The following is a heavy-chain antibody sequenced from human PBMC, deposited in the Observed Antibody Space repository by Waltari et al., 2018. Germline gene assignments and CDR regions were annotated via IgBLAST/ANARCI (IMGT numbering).Heavy chain of an antibody. CDR2: IIPIFGTA. V-gene: IGHV1-69*05. J-gene: IGHJ4*02. CDR1: GGTFSSYA. CDR3: ARGRYYGSGRSTLYWKSFDY. D-gene: IGHD3-10*01. Sequence: QVQLVQSGAEVKKPGSSVKVSCKASGGTFSSYAISWVRQAPGQGLEWMGGIIPIFGTANYAQKFQGRVTITTDESTSTAYMELSSLRSEDTAVYYCARGRYYGSGRSTLYWKSFDYWGQGTLVTVSS.